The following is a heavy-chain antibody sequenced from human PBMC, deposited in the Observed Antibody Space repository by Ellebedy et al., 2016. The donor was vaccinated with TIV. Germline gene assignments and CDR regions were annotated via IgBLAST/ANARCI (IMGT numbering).Heavy chain of an antibody. J-gene: IGHJ4*02. CDR2: INDDGSST. CDR3: AETRITMIVD. D-gene: IGHD3-22*01. CDR1: GFTFSSYW. V-gene: IGHV3-74*01. Sequence: PGGSLRLSCAASGFTFSSYWMHWVRQAPGKGLVWVSRINDDGSSTSYAESVKGRSTVSRDNAKNTLYLQMNSLRTEDTAMYYCAETRITMIVDWGQGTLVTVSS.